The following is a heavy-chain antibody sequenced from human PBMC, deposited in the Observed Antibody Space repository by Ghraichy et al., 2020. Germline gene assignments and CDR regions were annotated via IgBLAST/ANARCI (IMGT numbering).Heavy chain of an antibody. J-gene: IGHJ4*02. CDR3: ARGWNDDFWSGYYLDY. D-gene: IGHD3-3*01. V-gene: IGHV4-30-2*01. CDR1: GGSISSGGYS. CDR2: IYHSGST. Sequence: SETLSLTCAVSGGSISSGGYSWSWIRQPPGKGLEWIGYIYHSGSTYYNPSLKSRVTISVDRSKNQFSLKLSSVTAADTAVYYCARGWNDDFWSGYYLDYWGQGTLVTVSS.